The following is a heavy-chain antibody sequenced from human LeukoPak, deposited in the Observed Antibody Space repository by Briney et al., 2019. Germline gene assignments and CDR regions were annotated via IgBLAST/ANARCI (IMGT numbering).Heavy chain of an antibody. V-gene: IGHV3-7*01. CDR2: MKQDGGEK. Sequence: PGGSLRLSCAASGFNFGSYWMSWVRQAPGKGLEWVANMKQDGGEKYYVDSVKGRFTISRDNARNSVYLQMNSLRAEDTAVYYCARDNNGPDCWGQGTLVTVSS. CDR3: ARDNNGPDC. CDR1: GFNFGSYW. D-gene: IGHD2-8*01. J-gene: IGHJ4*02.